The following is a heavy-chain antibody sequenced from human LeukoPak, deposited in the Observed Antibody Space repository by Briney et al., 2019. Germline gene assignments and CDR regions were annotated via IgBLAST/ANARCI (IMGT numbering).Heavy chain of an antibody. CDR2: INHSGST. CDR1: GGSFSGYY. Sequence: SETLSLTCAVYGGSFSGYYWSWIRQPPGKGLEWIGEINHSGSTNYNPSLKSRVTISVDTSKNQFSLKLSSVTAADTALYYCAREGEYKLLLDYYYYGMDVWGQGTTLTVPS. CDR3: AREGEYKLLLDYYYYGMDV. V-gene: IGHV4-34*01. D-gene: IGHD2-2*01. J-gene: IGHJ6*02.